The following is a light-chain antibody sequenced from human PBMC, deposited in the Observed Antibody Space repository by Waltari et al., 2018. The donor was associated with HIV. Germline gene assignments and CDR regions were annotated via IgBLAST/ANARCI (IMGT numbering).Light chain of an antibody. CDR2: LNSDGSH. Sequence: QLVLTQSPSASASLGASVKLTSTLSSGHTSYAIAWHPQQPEKGPRYLMKLNSDGSHSKGDGIPDRFSGSSSGAERYLTISSLQSEDEADYYCQTWGTGIQVFGGGTKLTVL. V-gene: IGLV4-69*01. CDR1: SGHTSYA. J-gene: IGLJ2*01. CDR3: QTWGTGIQV.